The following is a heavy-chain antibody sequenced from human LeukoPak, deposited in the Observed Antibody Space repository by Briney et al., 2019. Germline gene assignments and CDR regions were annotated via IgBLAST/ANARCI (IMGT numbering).Heavy chain of an antibody. V-gene: IGHV4-34*01. D-gene: IGHD2-2*01. Sequence: SETLSLTCGVYGGSFSSYFWTWIRQSPAKGLEWSGEINQSGDTDYNPSLKSRVNISIDTSRSQFSLTLSSVTAADTAMYYCARVLGLAVFPGATEDNYFDPWGQGTLVVVSS. J-gene: IGHJ5*02. CDR2: INQSGDT. CDR1: GGSFSSYF. CDR3: ARVLGLAVFPGATEDNYFDP.